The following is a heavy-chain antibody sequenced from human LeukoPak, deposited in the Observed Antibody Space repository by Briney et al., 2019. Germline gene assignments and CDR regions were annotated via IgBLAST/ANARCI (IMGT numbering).Heavy chain of an antibody. CDR2: IYYNGST. CDR3: ARGNWLLGDRSPNYFDY. V-gene: IGHV4-59*01. CDR1: GGSISSYD. Sequence: SETLSLTCTVSGGSISSYDWSWVRQPPGKGLEWIGYIYYNGSTNYNASLTSRVTISVDTSKNQFSLKLSSVTAADTAVYYCARGNWLLGDRSPNYFDYWGQGTLVTVSS. J-gene: IGHJ4*02. D-gene: IGHD3-9*01.